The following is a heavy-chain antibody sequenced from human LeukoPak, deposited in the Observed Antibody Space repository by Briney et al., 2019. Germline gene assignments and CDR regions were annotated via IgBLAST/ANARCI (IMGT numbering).Heavy chain of an antibody. V-gene: IGHV4-59*01. CDR3: ARGDYYGSGTNWFDP. J-gene: IGHJ5*02. CDR2: IYYSGST. Sequence: PSETLSLTCTVSGASISRYYWSWIRQPPGKGLEWIGYIYYSGSTNYNPSLKSRVTISVDTSKNQFSLKLSSATAADTAVYYCARGDYYGSGTNWFDPWGQGTLVTVSS. D-gene: IGHD3-10*01. CDR1: GASISRYY.